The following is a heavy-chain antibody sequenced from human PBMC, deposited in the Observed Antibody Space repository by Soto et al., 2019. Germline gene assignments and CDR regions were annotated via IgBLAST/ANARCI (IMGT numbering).Heavy chain of an antibody. J-gene: IGHJ5*01. CDR3: ASSGPMDPNLFDS. Sequence: SVKVSCKASGGTFSSYAISWGRQAPGQGHEWMGWISAYNGNTNYAQKLQGRVTMTTDTSTSTAYMELRSLRSDDTAVYYCASSGPMDPNLFDSRGQRTLVTVSA. CDR2: ISAYNGNT. CDR1: GGTFSSYA. V-gene: IGHV1-18*01. D-gene: IGHD2-2*03.